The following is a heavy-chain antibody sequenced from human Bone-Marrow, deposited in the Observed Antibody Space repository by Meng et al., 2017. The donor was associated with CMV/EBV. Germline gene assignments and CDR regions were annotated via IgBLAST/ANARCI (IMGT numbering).Heavy chain of an antibody. CDR2: IYYSWST. Sequence: QLQRRGSGPVLVQPSETRSLPCTVPGGSISSRSYYWGWIRQPPGKGLEWIGTIYYSWSTYYNPSLKSRVTISVDTSKNQFSLKLSSVTAADTAVYYCARSWEGQQPIDYWGQGTLVTVSS. CDR3: ARSWEGQQPIDY. D-gene: IGHD6-13*01. V-gene: IGHV4-39*07. CDR1: GGSISSRSYY. J-gene: IGHJ4*02.